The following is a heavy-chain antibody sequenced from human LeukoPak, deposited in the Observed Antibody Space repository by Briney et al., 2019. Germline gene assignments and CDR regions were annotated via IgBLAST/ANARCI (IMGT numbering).Heavy chain of an antibody. V-gene: IGHV4-4*07. CDR3: ARGRSGWYSIDY. J-gene: IGHJ4*02. Sequence: SETLSLTCTVSGGSISSYYWSWIRQPAVKGLEWIGRIYSSGTTNYNPSLKSRVTMSIDTSKNQFSLKLSSVTAADTAVYYCARGRSGWYSIDYWGQGTLVTVSS. CDR2: IYSSGTT. CDR1: GGSISSYY. D-gene: IGHD6-19*01.